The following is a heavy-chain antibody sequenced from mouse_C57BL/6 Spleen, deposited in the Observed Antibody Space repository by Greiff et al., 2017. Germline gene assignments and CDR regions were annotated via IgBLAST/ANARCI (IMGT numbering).Heavy chain of an antibody. CDR2: IHPNSGST. CDR3: ARGGRDDYFDY. Sequence: QVQLQQPGAELVKPGASVKLSCKASGYTFTSYWMHWVKQRPGQGLEWIGMIHPNSGSTNYNEKFKSKATLTVDKSSSTAYLQLSSLTSEDSAVYYCARGGRDDYFDYWGQGTTLTVSS. CDR1: GYTFTSYW. J-gene: IGHJ2*01. D-gene: IGHD2-13*01. V-gene: IGHV1-64*01.